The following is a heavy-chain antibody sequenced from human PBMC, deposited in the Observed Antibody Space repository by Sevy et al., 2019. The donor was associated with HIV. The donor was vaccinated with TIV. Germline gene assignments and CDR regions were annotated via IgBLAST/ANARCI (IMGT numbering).Heavy chain of an antibody. D-gene: IGHD1-1*01. CDR3: ARDLESYNYGAYGPSFMPDY. J-gene: IGHJ4*02. CDR2: IWFDGSNT. Sequence: GESLKISCAASGLTFSSYGMHWVRQAPGKGLEWVAVIWFDGSNTFYADSVKGRFTISRDIAENTLHLQMNSLRAEDTAVYYCARDLESYNYGAYGPSFMPDYWGQGTVVTVSS. V-gene: IGHV3-33*01. CDR1: GLTFSSYG.